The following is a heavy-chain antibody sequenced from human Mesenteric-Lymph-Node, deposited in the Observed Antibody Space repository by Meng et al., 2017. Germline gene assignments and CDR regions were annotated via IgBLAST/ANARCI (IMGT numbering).Heavy chain of an antibody. Sequence: QVQLQQWGAGLLKSSETLSLTYAVYGGSFSGYYWSWIRQPPGKGLEWIGEINHSGSTNYNPSLKSRVTISVDTSNNQFSLKLSSVTAADTAVYYCARGNTIVPAAMGDYWGQGTLVTVSS. CDR3: ARGNTIVPAAMGDY. D-gene: IGHD2-2*01. CDR2: INHSGST. CDR1: GGSFSGYY. V-gene: IGHV4-34*01. J-gene: IGHJ4*02.